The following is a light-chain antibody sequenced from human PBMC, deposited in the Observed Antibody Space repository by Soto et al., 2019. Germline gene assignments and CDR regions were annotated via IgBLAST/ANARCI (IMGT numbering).Light chain of an antibody. CDR2: GAS. J-gene: IGKJ5*01. Sequence: EIVLTQSPGTLSLSPGERVTLSCRASQIVSSNNLAWYQQKTGQSPRLLIYGASRRATGIPDRFSASGSGTDFTLTISRLEPEDVAVYYCQQFEYLITFGQGTRVEIK. V-gene: IGKV3-20*01. CDR1: QIVSSNN. CDR3: QQFEYLIT.